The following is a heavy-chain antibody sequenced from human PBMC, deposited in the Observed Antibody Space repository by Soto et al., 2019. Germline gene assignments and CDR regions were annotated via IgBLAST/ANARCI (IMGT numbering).Heavy chain of an antibody. V-gene: IGHV1-18*01. Sequence: QVQLVQSGGEVKKPGASVTVSCKASGYTFINYHITWVRQAPGQGLEWMAWINTYNGMTDYAQRFQGRVTMTRDTSTRTPYMELRNLGSDDTAVYFCAKSPRGEMATDWGQGTLVTVSS. CDR2: INTYNGMT. CDR3: AKSPRGEMATD. D-gene: IGHD5-12*01. J-gene: IGHJ4*02. CDR1: GYTFINYH.